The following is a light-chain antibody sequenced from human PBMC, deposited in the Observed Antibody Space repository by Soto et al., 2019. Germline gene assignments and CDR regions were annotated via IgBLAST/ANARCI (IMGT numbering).Light chain of an antibody. Sequence: QSALTQPASVSGSPGQSITISCTGTSSDVGSYNLVSWYQQHPGKAPKLMIYEGSKRPSGVSNRFSGSKSGNTASLTISGVQSEDEAYYYYCPYAGSSTDFFGTGTKLTVL. V-gene: IGLV2-23*01. CDR1: SSDVGSYNL. J-gene: IGLJ1*01. CDR3: CPYAGSSTDF. CDR2: EGS.